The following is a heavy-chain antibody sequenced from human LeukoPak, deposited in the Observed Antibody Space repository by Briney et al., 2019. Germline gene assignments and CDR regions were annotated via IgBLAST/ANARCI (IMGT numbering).Heavy chain of an antibody. J-gene: IGHJ4*02. Sequence: VASVKVSCKASGYTFTSYGISWVRQAPGQGSEGMGWISAYNGNTNYAQKLQGRVTMTTDTSTSTAYMELRSLSSDDTAVYYCARAVSSSWLLPFWGQGTLVTVSS. V-gene: IGHV1-18*01. D-gene: IGHD6-13*01. CDR1: GYTFTSYG. CDR2: ISAYNGNT. CDR3: ARAVSSSWLLPF.